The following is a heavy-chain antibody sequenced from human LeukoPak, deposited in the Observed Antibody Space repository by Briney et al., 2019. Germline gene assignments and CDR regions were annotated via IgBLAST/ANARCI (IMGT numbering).Heavy chain of an antibody. CDR2: ISSSGSTI. Sequence: GGSLRLSCAASGFTFSSYEMNWVRQAPGKGLEWVSYISSSGSTIYYADSVKGRFTISRDNAKNSLYLQTNSLRAGDTAVYYCARDLIYYDSSGYSNWFDPWGQGTLVTVSS. CDR1: GFTFSSYE. V-gene: IGHV3-48*03. D-gene: IGHD3-22*01. CDR3: ARDLIYYDSSGYSNWFDP. J-gene: IGHJ5*02.